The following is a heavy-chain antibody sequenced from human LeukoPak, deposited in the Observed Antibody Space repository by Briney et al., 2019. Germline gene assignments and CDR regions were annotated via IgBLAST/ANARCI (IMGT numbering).Heavy chain of an antibody. Sequence: SETLSLTCTVYGGSFSGYYWSWIRQPPGKGLEWIGVINHSGSTNYNPSLKSRVTISVDTSKNQFSLKLSSVTAADTAVYYCASLNSNIVVVPAAMGIWSNDAFDIWGQGTMVTVSS. CDR1: GGSFSGYY. D-gene: IGHD2-2*01. CDR3: ASLNSNIVVVPAAMGIWSNDAFDI. CDR2: INHSGST. V-gene: IGHV4-34*01. J-gene: IGHJ3*02.